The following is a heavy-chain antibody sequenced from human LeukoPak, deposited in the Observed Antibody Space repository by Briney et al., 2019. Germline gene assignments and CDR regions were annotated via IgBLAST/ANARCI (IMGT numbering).Heavy chain of an antibody. D-gene: IGHD4-17*01. Sequence: SETLSLTCAVYGGSFSGYYWSWIRQPPGKGLEWIGEINHSGSTNYNPSLKSRVTISVDTSKNQFSLKLSSVTAADKAVYYCARARTTVTTDYWGQGTLVTVSS. CDR1: GGSFSGYY. V-gene: IGHV4-34*01. CDR3: ARARTTVTTDY. CDR2: INHSGST. J-gene: IGHJ4*02.